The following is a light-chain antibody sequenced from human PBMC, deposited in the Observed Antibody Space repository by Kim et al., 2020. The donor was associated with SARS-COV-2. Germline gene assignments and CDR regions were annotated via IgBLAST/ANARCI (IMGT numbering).Light chain of an antibody. CDR3: QQRGSWPPALS. V-gene: IGKV3-11*01. Sequence: GERADLPGRASQNVDIGVAWYQQTPGQPPRLLSDEAAVRAAGIPDRVSGSGYGTDFTLAIGSLAPEDFAGYYCQQRGSWPPALSFGGGTKVDIK. CDR2: EAA. J-gene: IGKJ4*01. CDR1: QNVDIG.